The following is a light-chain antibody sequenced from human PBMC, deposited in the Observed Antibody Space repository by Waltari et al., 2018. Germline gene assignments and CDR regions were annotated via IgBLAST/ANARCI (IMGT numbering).Light chain of an antibody. Sequence: ILMTQSPSTLSASLGDRVTISCRDSQDINIWLAWYQQKPGKAPTLLIYDASSLQSGVPSRFSGSGSGTDFTLTISSLQPEDFATYYCQQSYTSPASTFGQGTRLEIK. V-gene: IGKV1-39*01. CDR2: DAS. J-gene: IGKJ5*01. CDR3: QQSYTSPAST. CDR1: QDINIW.